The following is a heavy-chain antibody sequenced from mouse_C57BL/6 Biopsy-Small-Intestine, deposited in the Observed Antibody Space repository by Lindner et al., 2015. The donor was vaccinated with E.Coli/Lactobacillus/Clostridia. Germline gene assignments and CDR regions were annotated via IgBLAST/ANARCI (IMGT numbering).Heavy chain of an antibody. Sequence: VQLQESGGGLVKPGGSLKLSCAASGFTFSDYGMHWVRQAPEKGLEWVAYIRSDSTTIYYADTVKGRFTISRDNAKNTLFLQMTSLRSEDTAMYYCARPLLAMDYWGQGTSVTVSS. CDR3: ARPLLAMDY. CDR2: IRSDSTTI. CDR1: GFTFSDYG. D-gene: IGHD1-1*01. J-gene: IGHJ4*01. V-gene: IGHV5-17*01.